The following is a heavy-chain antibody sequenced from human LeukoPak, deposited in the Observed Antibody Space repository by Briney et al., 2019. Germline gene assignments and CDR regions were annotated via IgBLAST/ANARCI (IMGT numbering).Heavy chain of an antibody. CDR3: ITDDFYDSN. Sequence: GGSPRLSCAASGFTFSYAWMTWVRQAPGKGLEWVGRIKSKPDGGTTDYDAPVKGRLTISRDDSKNTLYLQMNSLKTEDTAVYYCITDDFYDSNWGQGTLVTVSS. CDR1: GFTFSYAW. V-gene: IGHV3-15*01. J-gene: IGHJ4*02. CDR2: IKSKPDGGTT. D-gene: IGHD3-10*01.